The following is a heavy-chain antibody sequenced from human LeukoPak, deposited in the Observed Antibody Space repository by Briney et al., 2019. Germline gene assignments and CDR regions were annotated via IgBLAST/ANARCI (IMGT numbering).Heavy chain of an antibody. CDR2: INSDGSST. J-gene: IGHJ4*02. CDR3: ARGGGYCSGGSCCGRGSFDY. V-gene: IGHV3-74*01. D-gene: IGHD2-15*01. Sequence: PGGSLRLSCAASGFTFSSHWMHWVRQAPGKGLVWVSRINSDGSSTSYADSVKGRFTISRDNAKNTLYLQMNSLRAEDTAVYYCARGGGYCSGGSCCGRGSFDYWGQGTLVTVSS. CDR1: GFTFSSHW.